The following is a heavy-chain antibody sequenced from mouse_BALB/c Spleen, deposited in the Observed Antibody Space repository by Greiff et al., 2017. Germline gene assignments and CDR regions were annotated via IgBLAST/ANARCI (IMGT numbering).Heavy chain of an antibody. CDR1: GYTFSSYW. D-gene: IGHD6-5*01. J-gene: IGHJ4*01. CDR3: ARSSYAYAMDY. Sequence: LVESGAELMKPGASVKISCKATGYTFSSYWIEWVKQRPGHGLEWIGEILPGSGSTNYNEKFKGKATFTADTSSNTAYMQLSSLTSEDSAVYYCARSSYAYAMDYWGQGTSVTVSS. V-gene: IGHV1-9*01. CDR2: ILPGSGST.